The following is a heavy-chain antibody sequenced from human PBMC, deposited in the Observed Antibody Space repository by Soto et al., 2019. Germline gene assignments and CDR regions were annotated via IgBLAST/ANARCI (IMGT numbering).Heavy chain of an antibody. CDR2: IYSGGST. J-gene: IGHJ3*02. Sequence: GGSLRLSCAASGFTVSSNYMSWVRQAPGKGLEWVSVIYSGGSTYYADSVKGRFTISRDNSKNTLYLQMNSLRAEDTDVYYCARDFGNDAFDIWGQGTMVTVSS. CDR1: GFTVSSNY. CDR3: ARDFGNDAFDI. V-gene: IGHV3-53*01. D-gene: IGHD3-10*01.